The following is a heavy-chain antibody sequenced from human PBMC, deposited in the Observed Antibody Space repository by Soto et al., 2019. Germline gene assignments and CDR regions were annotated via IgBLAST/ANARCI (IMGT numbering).Heavy chain of an antibody. J-gene: IGHJ6*02. V-gene: IGHV3-30*18. CDR2: ISYDGSNK. CDR3: AKDLNYYDSSGYPSELQYYYYGMDV. CDR1: GFTFSSYG. Sequence: GGSLRLSCAASGFTFSSYGMHWVRQAPGKGLEWVAVISYDGSNKYYADSVKGRFTISRDNSKNTLYLQMNSLRAEDTAVYYCAKDLNYYDSSGYPSELQYYYYGMDVWGQGTTVTVS. D-gene: IGHD3-22*01.